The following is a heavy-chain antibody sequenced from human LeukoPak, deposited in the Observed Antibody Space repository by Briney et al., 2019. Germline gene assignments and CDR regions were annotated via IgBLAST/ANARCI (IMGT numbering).Heavy chain of an antibody. CDR1: GFTFSDHY. Sequence: PGGSLRLSCAASGFTFSDHYMDWARQAPGKGLEWVGRIRKKVNSYTTECAASVKGRFTISRDDSKNSLYLQMNSLKTEDTAVYYCARVAEAGGGYFDFWGQGTLVTVSS. CDR2: IRKKVNSYTT. CDR3: ARVAEAGGGYFDF. V-gene: IGHV3-72*01. J-gene: IGHJ4*02. D-gene: IGHD6-19*01.